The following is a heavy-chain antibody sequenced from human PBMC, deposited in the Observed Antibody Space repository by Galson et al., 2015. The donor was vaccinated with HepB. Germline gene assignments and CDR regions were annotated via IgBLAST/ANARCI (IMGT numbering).Heavy chain of an antibody. J-gene: IGHJ4*02. CDR3: ARVAPYCGGDCLDY. CDR2: ISAYNGNT. D-gene: IGHD2-21*02. CDR1: GYTFTSYG. Sequence: SVKVSCKASGYTFTSYGISWVRQAPGQGLEWMGWISAYNGNTNYAQKLQGKVTMTTDTSTSTAYMELRSLRSDDTAVYYCARVAPYCGGDCLDYWGQGTLVTVSS. V-gene: IGHV1-18*01.